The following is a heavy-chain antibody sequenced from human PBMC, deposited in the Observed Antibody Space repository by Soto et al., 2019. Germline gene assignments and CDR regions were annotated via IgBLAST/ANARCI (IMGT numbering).Heavy chain of an antibody. Sequence: PSETLSLTCAVSGDSISSGYHCAWIRQPPGKGLEWVASIYHSGTTYYNPSLTSRVTISVDTSKNQFSLKLSSVTAADSAAYYCARTDSVGYYPYLGQGTLVTVSS. CDR3: ARTDSVGYYPY. CDR1: GDSISSGYH. D-gene: IGHD3-22*01. J-gene: IGHJ1*01. V-gene: IGHV4-38-2*01. CDR2: IYHSGTT.